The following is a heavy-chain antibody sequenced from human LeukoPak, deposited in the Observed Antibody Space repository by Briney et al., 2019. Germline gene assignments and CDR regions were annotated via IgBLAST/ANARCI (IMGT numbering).Heavy chain of an antibody. J-gene: IGHJ4*02. CDR1: GGTFSSYA. D-gene: IGHD4-17*01. V-gene: IGHV1-69*13. Sequence: SVKVSCKASGGTFSSYAISWVRQAPGQGLEWMGGIIPIFGTANYAQEFQGRVTITADESTSTAYMELSSLRSEDTAVYYCARHHDYGFQPDYWGQGTLVTVSS. CDR2: IIPIFGTA. CDR3: ARHHDYGFQPDY.